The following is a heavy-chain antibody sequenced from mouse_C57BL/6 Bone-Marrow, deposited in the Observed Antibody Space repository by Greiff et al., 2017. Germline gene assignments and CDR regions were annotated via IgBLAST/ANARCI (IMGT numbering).Heavy chain of an antibody. CDR2: IDPSDSYT. CDR3: ARLDYGSSYDAMDY. J-gene: IGHJ4*01. V-gene: IGHV1-59*01. CDR1: GYTFTSYW. D-gene: IGHD1-1*01. Sequence: QVQLQQPGAELVRPGTSVKLSCKASGYTFTSYWMHWVKQRPGQGLEWIGVIDPSDSYTNYKQKFKGKATLTVDTSTSTAYMQLSSLTSEDTAVYYCARLDYGSSYDAMDYWGQGTSVTVSA.